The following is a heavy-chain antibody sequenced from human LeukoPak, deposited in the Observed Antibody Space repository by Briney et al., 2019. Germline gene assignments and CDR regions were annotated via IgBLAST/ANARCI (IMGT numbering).Heavy chain of an antibody. Sequence: SETLSLTCTVSGGSISSSSYYWGWIRQPPGKGLEWIGSIYYSGSTYYNPSLKSRVTISVDTSKNQFSLKLSSVTAADTAVYYCARHFHGDYAGYYYYYMDVWGKGTTVTISS. CDR2: IYYSGST. V-gene: IGHV4-39*01. J-gene: IGHJ6*03. D-gene: IGHD4-17*01. CDR1: GGSISSSSYY. CDR3: ARHFHGDYAGYYYYYMDV.